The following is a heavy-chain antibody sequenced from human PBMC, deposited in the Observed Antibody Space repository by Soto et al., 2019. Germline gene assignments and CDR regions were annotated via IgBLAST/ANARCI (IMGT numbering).Heavy chain of an antibody. D-gene: IGHD2-2*01. CDR3: ARHTGLGPMPFDY. CDR1: GGSVRDGSYY. J-gene: IGHJ4*02. CDR2: IYHSGST. Sequence: SETLSLTCTVSGGSVRDGSYYWAWLRQPPGKGLEWIGHIYHSGSTIYNPSLKSRVTISIDTSKSQFSLNLNSMTAADTAMYYCARHTGLGPMPFDYWGQGTLVTVSS. V-gene: IGHV4-61*01.